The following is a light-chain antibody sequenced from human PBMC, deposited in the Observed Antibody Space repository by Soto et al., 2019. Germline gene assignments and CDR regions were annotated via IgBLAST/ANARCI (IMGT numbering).Light chain of an antibody. CDR1: QSVSTK. CDR3: QQYHNWPGT. V-gene: IGKV3-15*01. CDR2: SAS. Sequence: ETVMTQSPATLSVSPGERATLSCRASQSVSTKLAWYQQKPGQAPRLLIYSASTRATGIPARFSGSGSGTEFTPTISSLQAEDFAVYYCQQYHNWPGTFGQGTKVEIQ. J-gene: IGKJ1*01.